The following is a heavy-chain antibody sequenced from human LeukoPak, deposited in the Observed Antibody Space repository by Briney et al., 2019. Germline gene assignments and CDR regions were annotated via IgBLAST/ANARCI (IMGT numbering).Heavy chain of an antibody. D-gene: IGHD3-3*01. V-gene: IGHV4-59*11. CDR3: ARTYYDFWSGYRYYFDY. CDR2: IYYSGST. J-gene: IGHJ4*02. CDR1: GGSISSHY. Sequence: SETLSLTCTVSGGSISSHYWSWIRQPPGKGLEWIGYIYYSGSTNYNPSLKSRVTISVDTSKNQFSLKLSSVTAADTAVYYCARTYYDFWSGYRYYFDYWGQGTLVTVSS.